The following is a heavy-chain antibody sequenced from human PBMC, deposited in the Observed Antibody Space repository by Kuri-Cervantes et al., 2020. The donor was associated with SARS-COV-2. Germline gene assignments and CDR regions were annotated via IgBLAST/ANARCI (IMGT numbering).Heavy chain of an antibody. V-gene: IGHV1-18*01. D-gene: IGHD6-19*01. J-gene: IGHJ6*02. Sequence: ASVKVSCKASGYTFTSYGISWVRQAPGQGLEWMGWISAYNGNTNYAQKFQGRVTMTRDTSISTAYMELSRLGSDDTAVYYCARDTAVAGTVYGMDVWGQGTTVTVSS. CDR3: ARDTAVAGTVYGMDV. CDR1: GYTFTSYG. CDR2: ISAYNGNT.